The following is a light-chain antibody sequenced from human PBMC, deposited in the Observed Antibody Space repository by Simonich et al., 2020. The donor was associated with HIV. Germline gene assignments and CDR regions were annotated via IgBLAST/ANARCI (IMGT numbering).Light chain of an antibody. Sequence: EIVLTQSPATLAESLGETATLSCVASQSVSRSYLAWYQQKHGLAPRLLLYDASSRAPGIPARFSGSGSGTDFTLTTSRREPEDLAVYYCQQYGSSPVTFGGGTQLQIK. J-gene: IGKJ4*01. V-gene: IGKV3D-20*01. CDR1: QSVSRSY. CDR3: QQYGSSPVT. CDR2: DAS.